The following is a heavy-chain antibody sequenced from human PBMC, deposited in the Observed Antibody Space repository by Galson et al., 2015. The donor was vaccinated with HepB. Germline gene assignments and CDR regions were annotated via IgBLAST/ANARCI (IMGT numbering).Heavy chain of an antibody. Sequence: ISSGGYYWSWIRQHPGKGLEWIGYIYYSGSTNHNPSLKSRVTISVDTSKNQFSLKLSSVTAADTAVYYCARLRYSGSYYYFDYWGQGTLVTVSS. V-gene: IGHV4-31*02. J-gene: IGHJ4*02. D-gene: IGHD1-26*01. CDR1: ISSGGYY. CDR3: ARLRYSGSYYYFDY. CDR2: IYYSGST.